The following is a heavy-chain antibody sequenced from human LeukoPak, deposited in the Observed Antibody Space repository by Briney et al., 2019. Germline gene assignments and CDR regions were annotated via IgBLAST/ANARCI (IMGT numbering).Heavy chain of an antibody. V-gene: IGHV1-18*04. CDR3: ARALVDYYYHMDV. CDR1: GYTFTSHG. Sequence: GASVKVSCKASGYTFTSHGITWVRRAPGQGLEWMGWISAYNGNTKYAQRVQGRVSMTTDTSTSTAYMELSRLRSDDTAVYYCARALVDYYYHMDVWGKGTTVTISS. J-gene: IGHJ6*03. D-gene: IGHD2-2*01. CDR2: ISAYNGNT.